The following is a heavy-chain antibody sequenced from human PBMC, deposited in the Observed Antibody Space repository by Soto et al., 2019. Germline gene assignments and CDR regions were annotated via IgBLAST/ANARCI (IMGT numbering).Heavy chain of an antibody. CDR2: IRSKAYGGTT. Sequence: GVLRLSCTASGFTFGDYAMSWFRQAPGKGLEWVGFIRSKAYGGTTEYAASVKGRFTISRDDSKSIAYLQMNSLKTEDTAVYYCTRVRGWGIAAAGTSYYFDYWGQGTLVTVSS. J-gene: IGHJ4*02. D-gene: IGHD6-13*01. CDR3: TRVRGWGIAAAGTSYYFDY. V-gene: IGHV3-49*03. CDR1: GFTFGDYA.